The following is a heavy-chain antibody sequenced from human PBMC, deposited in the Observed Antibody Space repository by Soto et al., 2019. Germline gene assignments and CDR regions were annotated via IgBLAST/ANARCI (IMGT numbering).Heavy chain of an antibody. CDR1: GYTFTSYG. Sequence: ASVKVSCKASGYTFTSYGISWVRQAPGQGLEWMGWISAYNGNTNYAQKLQGRVTMTTDTSTSTAYMELRSLRSDDTAVYYCARSALYSSSSDDAFDIWGQGTMVTVSS. CDR3: ARSALYSSSSDDAFDI. J-gene: IGHJ3*02. D-gene: IGHD6-6*01. CDR2: ISAYNGNT. V-gene: IGHV1-18*01.